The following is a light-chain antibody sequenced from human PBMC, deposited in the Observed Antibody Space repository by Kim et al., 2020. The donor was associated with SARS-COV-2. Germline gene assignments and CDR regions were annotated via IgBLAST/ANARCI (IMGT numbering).Light chain of an antibody. CDR2: AAS. V-gene: IGKV3-20*01. J-gene: IGKJ1*01. CDR3: LQYINSPRT. CDR1: HTVANTY. Sequence: SPRERATPARRVRHTVANTYFSSYHQKPVQAPRLPFYAASTRATGTPDRCTGTVSGTDFTLRISGVEPDDIAEYYCLQYINSPRTFGEGTKGDIK.